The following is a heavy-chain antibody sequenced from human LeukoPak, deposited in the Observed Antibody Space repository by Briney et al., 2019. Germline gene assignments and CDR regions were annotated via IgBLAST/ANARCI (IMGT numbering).Heavy chain of an antibody. J-gene: IGHJ4*02. V-gene: IGHV4-34*01. D-gene: IGHD6-13*01. CDR1: GGSFSGYY. CDR2: INHSGST. Sequence: SETLSLTCAVYGGSFSGYYWSWIRQPPGKGLEWIGEINHSGSTNYNPSLKSRVTISVDTSKNQFSLKLSSVTAADTAVYYCARKSYSSQYDYWGQGTLVTVSS. CDR3: ARKSYSSQYDY.